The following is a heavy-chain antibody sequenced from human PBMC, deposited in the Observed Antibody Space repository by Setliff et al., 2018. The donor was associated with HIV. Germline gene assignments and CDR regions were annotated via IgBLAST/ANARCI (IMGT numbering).Heavy chain of an antibody. CDR2: ITSKTDGATI. CDR1: GFNFKNTW. Sequence: SLRLSCAASGFNFKNTWMSWVRQAPGKGLEWVGRITSKTDGATIDYAAPAKGRFTISRDDSKNSLYLQMNSLKTEDTAVYCCAKVVMGAVDYWGQGTLVTVSS. V-gene: IGHV3-15*01. J-gene: IGHJ4*02. CDR3: AKVVMGAVDY. D-gene: IGHD1-26*01.